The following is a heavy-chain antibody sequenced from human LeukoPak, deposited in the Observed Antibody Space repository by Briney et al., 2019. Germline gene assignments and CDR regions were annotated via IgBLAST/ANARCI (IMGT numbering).Heavy chain of an antibody. CDR3: ARLTGRLRYFDWSMDY. V-gene: IGHV4-59*01. J-gene: IGHJ4*02. CDR1: GGSISTYY. Sequence: SETLSLTCTVSGGSISTYYWSWIRQPPGKGLEWIGYGYYSGSTNYDPSLKSRVTISVDTSKNQFSLKLSSVTAADTAVYYCARLTGRLRYFDWSMDYWGQGTLVTVSS. D-gene: IGHD3-9*01. CDR2: GYYSGST.